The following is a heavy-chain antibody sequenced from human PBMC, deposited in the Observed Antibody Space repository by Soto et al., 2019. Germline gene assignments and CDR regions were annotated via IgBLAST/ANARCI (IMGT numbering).Heavy chain of an antibody. Sequence: VASVKVSCKASGYTFTGYYMHWVRQAPGQGLEWMGWINPNSGGTNYAQKFQGWVTMTRDTSISTAYMELSRLRSDDTAVYYCARARGIAVAGTGGPNNWFDPWGQGTLVTVSS. V-gene: IGHV1-2*04. D-gene: IGHD6-19*01. CDR3: ARARGIAVAGTGGPNNWFDP. CDR2: INPNSGGT. J-gene: IGHJ5*02. CDR1: GYTFTGYY.